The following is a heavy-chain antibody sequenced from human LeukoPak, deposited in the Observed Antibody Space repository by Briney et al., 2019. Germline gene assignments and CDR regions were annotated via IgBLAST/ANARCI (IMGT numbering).Heavy chain of an antibody. CDR2: ISASGGGI. J-gene: IGHJ1*01. CDR3: AKADAYSSGRRYFQH. CDR1: GFTFSNSA. D-gene: IGHD6-19*01. Sequence: PGGSLRLSCAASGFTFSNSAMSWARQAPGKGLEWVSTISASGGGIHYADSVKGRFTVSRDNPKITLFLQMNSLRAEDTAVYYCAKADAYSSGRRYFQHWGQGTLVTVSS. V-gene: IGHV3-23*01.